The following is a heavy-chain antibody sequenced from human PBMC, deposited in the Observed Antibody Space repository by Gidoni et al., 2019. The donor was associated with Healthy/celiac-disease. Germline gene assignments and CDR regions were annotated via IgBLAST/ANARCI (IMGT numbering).Heavy chain of an antibody. CDR1: GFTFSSYA. V-gene: IGHV3-23*01. D-gene: IGHD3-10*01. CDR3: AKYYGSGSYGVYYYYMDV. Sequence: VQLLESGGGLVQPGGSLRPSCAASGFTFSSYAMSWVHQAPGNGLEWVSAISGSGGSTYYADSVKGRFTISRDNSKNTLYLQMNSLRAEDTAVYYCAKYYGSGSYGVYYYYMDVWGKGTTVTVSS. J-gene: IGHJ6*03. CDR2: ISGSGGST.